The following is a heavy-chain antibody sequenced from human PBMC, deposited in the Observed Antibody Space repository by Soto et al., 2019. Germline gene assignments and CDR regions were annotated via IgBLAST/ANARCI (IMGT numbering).Heavy chain of an antibody. V-gene: IGHV3-30*03. CDR1: GFTFSSYG. J-gene: IGHJ4*02. D-gene: IGHD3-3*01. CDR3: ATDRRCLESRYYFDY. CDR2: ISYDGSNK. Sequence: QVQLVESGGGVVQPGRSLRLSCAASGFTFSSYGMHWVRQAPGKGLEWVAVISYDGSNKYYADSVKGRFTISRDNYKISVYLQMNRLKDEYTVEYYCATDRRCLESRYYFDYWGQGTLVTVSS.